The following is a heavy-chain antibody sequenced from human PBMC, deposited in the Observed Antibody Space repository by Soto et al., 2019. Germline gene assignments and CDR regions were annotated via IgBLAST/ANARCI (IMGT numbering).Heavy chain of an antibody. CDR3: AKDTGYSSSGGYVDY. V-gene: IGHV3-23*01. CDR1: GFTFSSYA. Sequence: EVQLLESGGGLVQPGGSLRLSCAASGFTFSSYAMSWVRQAPGKGLEWVSAISGSGGSTYYEDSVKGRFTISRENSKNTQYLQMNSLRAADTAVYYCAKDTGYSSSGGYVDYWGQGTLVTVSS. CDR2: ISGSGGST. D-gene: IGHD6-13*01. J-gene: IGHJ4*02.